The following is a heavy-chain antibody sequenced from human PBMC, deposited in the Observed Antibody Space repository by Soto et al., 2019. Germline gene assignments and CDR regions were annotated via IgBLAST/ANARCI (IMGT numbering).Heavy chain of an antibody. D-gene: IGHD3-22*01. J-gene: IGHJ4*02. Sequence: QVQLVQSGAEVKKPGSSVKVSCKASGGTFSSYAISWVRQAPGQGLEWMGGIIPIFGTANYAQKFQGRVTITGDESTRTAYMERGSLRSEDTAVYYCATFGRRNYYDSRGSPRDYWGQGTLVTVSS. V-gene: IGHV1-69*12. CDR3: ATFGRRNYYDSRGSPRDY. CDR2: IIPIFGTA. CDR1: GGTFSSYA.